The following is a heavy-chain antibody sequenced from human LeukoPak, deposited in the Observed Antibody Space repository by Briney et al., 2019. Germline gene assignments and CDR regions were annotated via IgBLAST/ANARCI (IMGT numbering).Heavy chain of an antibody. CDR1: GFSFSNFN. J-gene: IGHJ5*02. CDR2: ITSSGTYV. CDR3: ARDLGYNSAS. V-gene: IGHV3-21*01. D-gene: IGHD5-18*01. Sequence: GGSLRLSCAASGFSFSNFNMNWVRQAPGKGLEWVSSITSSGTYVYYADSVKGRFSISRDNAQNSLNLQMDSLRVDDTAVYYCARDLGYNSASWGQGTLVTVSS.